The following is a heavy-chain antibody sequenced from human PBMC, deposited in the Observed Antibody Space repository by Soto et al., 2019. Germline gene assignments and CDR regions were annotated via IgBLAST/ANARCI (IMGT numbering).Heavy chain of an antibody. V-gene: IGHV3-48*02. CDR3: VRDRTRAGAYYFDY. Sequence: EVQLVESGGGLVQPGGSLRLSCAASGFIFNDYSMHWVRQAPGKGLEWLAFISGSTNTIYYADSVKGRFTISRDKAKQSVYLQMDSLRHEDTAVYYCVRDRTRAGAYYFDYWGQGTLVTVSS. CDR2: ISGSTNTI. CDR1: GFIFNDYS. D-gene: IGHD3-10*01. J-gene: IGHJ4*02.